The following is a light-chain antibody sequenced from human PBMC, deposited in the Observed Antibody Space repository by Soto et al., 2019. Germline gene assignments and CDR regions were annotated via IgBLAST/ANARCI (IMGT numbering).Light chain of an antibody. V-gene: IGLV1-44*01. J-gene: IGLJ3*02. Sequence: QSVLTQPPSASGTPGQRVTISCSGSSSNIGSNTVNWYQQLPGTAPKLLIYSNNQRPSGVPDRFSGSKSGTSASLAISGLQYEDEADYYCAAWDDSSWVFGGGTKVTVL. CDR3: AAWDDSSWV. CDR2: SNN. CDR1: SSNIGSNT.